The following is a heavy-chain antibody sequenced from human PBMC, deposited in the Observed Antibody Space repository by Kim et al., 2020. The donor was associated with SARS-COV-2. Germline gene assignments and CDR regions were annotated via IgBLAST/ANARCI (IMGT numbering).Heavy chain of an antibody. Sequence: SKYYADSVKGRFTIYRDNSKNTLYLQMSSLRAEDTAVYYCVKEAQGGSGYWGRGTLVTVSS. V-gene: IGHV3-64D*06. CDR3: VKEAQGGSGY. J-gene: IGHJ4*02. CDR2: SK. D-gene: IGHD2-15*01.